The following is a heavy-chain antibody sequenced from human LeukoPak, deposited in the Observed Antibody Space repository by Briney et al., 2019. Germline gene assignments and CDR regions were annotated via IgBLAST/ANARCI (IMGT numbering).Heavy chain of an antibody. J-gene: IGHJ4*02. V-gene: IGHV3-48*04. CDR3: ARVRGIAVAGEIDY. Sequence: PGGSLRLSCAASGFTFSGYAMNWVRQAPGKGLEWVSYISSSSSTIYYTDSVKGRFTISRDNAKNSLYLQMNSLRAEDTAVYYCARVRGIAVAGEIDYWGQGTLVTVSS. D-gene: IGHD6-19*01. CDR1: GFTFSGYA. CDR2: ISSSSSTI.